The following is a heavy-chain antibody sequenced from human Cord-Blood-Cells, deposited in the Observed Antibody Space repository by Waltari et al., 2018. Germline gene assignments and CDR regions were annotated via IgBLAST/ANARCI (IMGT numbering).Heavy chain of an antibody. J-gene: IGHJ4*02. CDR3: AGPYGSGSYIRD. D-gene: IGHD3-10*01. V-gene: IGHV4-34*01. CDR2: TNHSGST. Sequence: QVQLQQWGAGLLKPSETLSLTCAVYGGSFSGYYWSWIRQPPGKGLEWIGETNHSGSTNDNPSLKSRVTISVDTSKNQFSRKLSSVTAADTAVYYCAGPYGSGSYIRDWGQGTLVTVSS. CDR1: GGSFSGYY.